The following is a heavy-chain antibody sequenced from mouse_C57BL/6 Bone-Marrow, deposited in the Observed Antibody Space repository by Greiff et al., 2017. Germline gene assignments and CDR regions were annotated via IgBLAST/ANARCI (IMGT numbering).Heavy chain of an antibody. CDR1: GFTFSDYG. CDR2: ISSGSSTI. Sequence: EVQLVESGGGLVKPGGSLKLSCAASGFTFSDYGMHWVRQAPEKGLEWVAYISSGSSTISYADTVKGRFTISRDNAKNTLFLQMTSLRSEDTAMYYCARPGYYGSSPFDYWGQGTTLTVSS. J-gene: IGHJ2*01. V-gene: IGHV5-17*01. D-gene: IGHD1-1*01. CDR3: ARPGYYGSSPFDY.